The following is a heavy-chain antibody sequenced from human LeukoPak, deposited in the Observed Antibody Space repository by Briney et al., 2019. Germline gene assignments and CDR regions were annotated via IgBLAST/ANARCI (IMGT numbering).Heavy chain of an antibody. J-gene: IGHJ4*02. D-gene: IGHD5-24*01. CDR3: ARDRRDGYNVLDY. CDR1: RFTFSSYS. CDR2: MKQDGSEK. Sequence: GGSLRLSCAASRFTFSSYSMNWVRQAPGKGLEWVANMKQDGSEKYYVDSVKGRFTISRDNAKNSLYLQMNSLSAEDTATYYCARDRRDGYNVLDYWGQGTLVTVSS. V-gene: IGHV3-7*01.